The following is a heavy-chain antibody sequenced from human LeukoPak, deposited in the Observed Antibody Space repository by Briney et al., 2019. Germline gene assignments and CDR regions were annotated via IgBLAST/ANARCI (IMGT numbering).Heavy chain of an antibody. J-gene: IGHJ4*02. V-gene: IGHV3-30*03. Sequence: PGGSLRLSCVASRFTFSAYGMHWVRQAPGKGLEWVAVISYDGSNEYSADSVKGRFTISRDNSKNTLYLQMNSLRAEDTAIYFCARDNNYFDHWGQGTLVTVSS. CDR3: ARDNNYFDH. CDR1: RFTFSAYG. CDR2: ISYDGSNE. D-gene: IGHD2/OR15-2a*01.